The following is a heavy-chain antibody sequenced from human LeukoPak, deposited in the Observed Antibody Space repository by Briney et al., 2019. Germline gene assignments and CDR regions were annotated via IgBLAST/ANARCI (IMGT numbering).Heavy chain of an antibody. Sequence: GSLRLSCAASGFTFSPYTMTWVRQAPGKGLEWIGSIYYSGSTYYNPSLKSRVTISVDTSKNQFSLKLSSVTAADTAVYYCASGSYYDFWSGYYTLFDYWGQGTLVTVSS. CDR1: GFTFSPYT. V-gene: IGHV4-59*05. CDR2: IYYSGST. D-gene: IGHD3-3*01. CDR3: ASGSYYDFWSGYYTLFDY. J-gene: IGHJ4*02.